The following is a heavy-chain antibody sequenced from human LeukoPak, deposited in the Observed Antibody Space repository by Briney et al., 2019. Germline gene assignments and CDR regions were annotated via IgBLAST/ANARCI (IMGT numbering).Heavy chain of an antibody. Sequence: PGGSLRLSCAASGFTFSSYWMSWVRQAPGKGLEWVANIKQDGSEKYYVDSVKGRFTISGDNAKNSLYLQMNSLRAEDAAVYYCARETGKLSIFDHWGQGTLVTVSS. CDR1: GFTFSSYW. V-gene: IGHV3-7*01. J-gene: IGHJ4*02. CDR2: IKQDGSEK. D-gene: IGHD3-9*01. CDR3: ARETGKLSIFDH.